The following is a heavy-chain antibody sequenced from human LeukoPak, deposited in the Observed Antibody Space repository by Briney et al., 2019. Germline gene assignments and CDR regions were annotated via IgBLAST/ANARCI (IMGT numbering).Heavy chain of an antibody. J-gene: IGHJ3*02. CDR2: ISQNGDS. V-gene: IGHV4-34*01. CDR1: GGSLSFYY. CDR3: ARALGAFDI. Sequence: PSETLSLTCGVYGGSLSFYYWSWIRQSPGKGLEWIAEISQNGDSNYNPSLKSRVTISLDTSKNQLSLKLNSVTAVDTAVYYCARALGAFDIWGQGTMVTVS.